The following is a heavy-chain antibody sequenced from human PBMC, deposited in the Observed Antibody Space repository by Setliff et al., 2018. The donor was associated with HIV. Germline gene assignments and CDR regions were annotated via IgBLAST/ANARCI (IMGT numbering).Heavy chain of an antibody. J-gene: IGHJ3*02. V-gene: IGHV3-23*01. CDR2: VNGDGGST. CDR3: AKDIPDWGSAFDI. Sequence: GGSLRLSCASSGFTFSDYTMNWVRQAPGKGLEWVSSVNGDGGSTHHANSVKCRFTISRDNYKNTLYLKMNSLRVEDTAVYYCAKDIPDWGSAFDIWGRGTMVTVSS. D-gene: IGHD7-27*01. CDR1: GFTFSDYT.